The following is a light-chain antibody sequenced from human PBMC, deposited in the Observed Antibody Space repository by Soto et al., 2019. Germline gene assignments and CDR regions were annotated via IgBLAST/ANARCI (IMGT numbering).Light chain of an antibody. CDR1: NIGSKS. J-gene: IGLJ2*01. CDR3: QVGDGSSDHPVV. V-gene: IGLV3-21*02. Sequence: SSELTQPPSVSVAPGQTAIITCGGNNIGSKSVHWYQQKPGQAPVVVVYDDRDRASGIPERFSGSNSGNTATLTISRVEVGDEADYYCQVGDGSSDHPVVFGGGTKVTVL. CDR2: DDR.